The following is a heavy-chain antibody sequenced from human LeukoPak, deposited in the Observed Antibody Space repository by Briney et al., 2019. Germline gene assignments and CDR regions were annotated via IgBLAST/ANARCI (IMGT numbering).Heavy chain of an antibody. V-gene: IGHV4-34*01. J-gene: IGHJ6*02. D-gene: IGHD4-11*01. CDR2: INHSGST. CDR1: GGSFSGYY. Sequence: PSETLSLTCAVYGGSFSGYYWSWIRQPPGKGLEWIGEINHSGSTNYNPSLKSRVTISVDTSKNQFSLKLSSVTAADTAVYYCARGIGDYSNYDYYYYGMDVWGQGTTVTVSS. CDR3: ARGIGDYSNYDYYYYGMDV.